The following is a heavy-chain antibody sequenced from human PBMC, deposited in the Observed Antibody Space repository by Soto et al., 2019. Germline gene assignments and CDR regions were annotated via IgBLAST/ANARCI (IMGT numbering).Heavy chain of an antibody. V-gene: IGHV6-1*01. J-gene: IGHJ1*01. CDR2: TYYRSKWYN. D-gene: IGHD3-10*01. Sequence: PSETLSLTCVISGDSVSSNSAAWNWIRQSPSRGLEWLGRTYYRSKWYNDYAVSVKSRITINPDTSKNQFSLQLNSVTPEDTAVYYCARSLGEDTTTTDIDTRDQRNLLTISS. CDR1: GDSVSSNSAA. CDR3: ARSLGEDTTTTDIDT.